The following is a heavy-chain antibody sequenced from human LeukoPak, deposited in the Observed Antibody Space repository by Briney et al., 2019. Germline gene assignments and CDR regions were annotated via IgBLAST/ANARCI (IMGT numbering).Heavy chain of an antibody. Sequence: GGSLRLSCAASGFIFSSYSMNWVRQAPGKGLEWVSYISSSSGYIYYADSVKGRFTISRDNTKNSLYLQMNSLRAEDTAVYYCAELGITMIGGVWGKGTTVTISS. J-gene: IGHJ6*04. CDR1: GFIFSSYS. D-gene: IGHD3-10*02. V-gene: IGHV3-21*01. CDR3: AELGITMIGGV. CDR2: ISSSSGYI.